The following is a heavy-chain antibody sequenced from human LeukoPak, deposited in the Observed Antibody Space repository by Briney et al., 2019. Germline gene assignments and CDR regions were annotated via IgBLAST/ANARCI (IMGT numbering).Heavy chain of an antibody. V-gene: IGHV3-23*01. D-gene: IGHD4-17*01. J-gene: IGHJ3*02. CDR3: AKAMTTVTSDDAFDI. Sequence: GGSLRLSCAASGFTFSIYAMSWVRQAPGKGLEWVSAISGSGGTAYYADSVKGRFTISRDNSKNTLYLQMNSLRAEDTAVYYCAKAMTTVTSDDAFDIWGQGTMVTVSS. CDR2: ISGSGGTA. CDR1: GFTFSIYA.